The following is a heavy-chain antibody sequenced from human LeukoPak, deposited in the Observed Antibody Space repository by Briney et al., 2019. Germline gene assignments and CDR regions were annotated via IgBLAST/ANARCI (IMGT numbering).Heavy chain of an antibody. D-gene: IGHD5-12*01. Sequence: PGGSLRLSCAASGFTFDDYAMHWVRQAPGKGLEWVSGISWNSGSIGYADSVKGRFTISRDNAKDSLYLQMNSLRAEDTAVYYCARDSGYEYYHDYWGQGTLVTVSS. CDR1: GFTFDDYA. CDR2: ISWNSGSI. CDR3: ARDSGYEYYHDY. J-gene: IGHJ4*02. V-gene: IGHV3-9*01.